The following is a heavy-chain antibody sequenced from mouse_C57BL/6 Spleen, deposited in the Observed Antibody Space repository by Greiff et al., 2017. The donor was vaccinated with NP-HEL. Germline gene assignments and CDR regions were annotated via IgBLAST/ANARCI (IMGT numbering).Heavy chain of an antibody. CDR1: GFNIKDDY. V-gene: IGHV14-4*01. J-gene: IGHJ3*01. Sequence: VQLQQSGAELVRPGASVKLSCTASGFNIKDDYMHWVKQRPEQGLEWIGWIDPENGDTEYASKFQGKATITADTSSNTAYLQLSSLTSEDTAVYYCTGGGGFAYWGQGTLVTVSA. CDR2: IDPENGDT. CDR3: TGGGGFAY.